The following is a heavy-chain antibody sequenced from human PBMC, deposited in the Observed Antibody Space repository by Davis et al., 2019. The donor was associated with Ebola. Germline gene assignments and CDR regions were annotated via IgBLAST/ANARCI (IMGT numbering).Heavy chain of an antibody. CDR3: AKLGRTFGGLIALTYFDH. Sequence: GESLKISCAASGFTFSSYGMHWVRQAPGKGLEWVAVIWYDGSNKYYADSVRGRFTMSRDNSNNTLYLQLNSLRADDTGVYYCAKLGRTFGGLIALTYFDHWGRGTLVTVSS. J-gene: IGHJ4*02. V-gene: IGHV3-33*06. CDR1: GFTFSSYG. CDR2: IWYDGSNK. D-gene: IGHD3-16*02.